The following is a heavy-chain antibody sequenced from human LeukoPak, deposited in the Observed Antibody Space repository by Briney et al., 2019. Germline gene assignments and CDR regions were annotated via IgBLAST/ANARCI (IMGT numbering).Heavy chain of an antibody. CDR1: GGSFSDYQ. CDR2: VYGSGYT. Sequence: PSETLSLTCAVSGGSFSDYQWNWIRQPPGRGLEWIGYVYGSGYTNYNPSLKSRVTMSIGTSKNHFSLKLTSVTAADTATYYCARETSLAGFASGLGFNYWGQGILVTVSS. J-gene: IGHJ4*02. CDR3: ARETSLAGFASGLGFNY. V-gene: IGHV4-59*01. D-gene: IGHD6-19*01.